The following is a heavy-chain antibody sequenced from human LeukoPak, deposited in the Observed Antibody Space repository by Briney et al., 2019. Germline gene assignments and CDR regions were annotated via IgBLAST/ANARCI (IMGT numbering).Heavy chain of an antibody. CDR1: GFXFSGYE. V-gene: IGHV3-48*03. CDR2: ISGSGSTI. J-gene: IGHJ6*02. Sequence: GGSLRLSCAASGFXFSGYEINWVRQAPGKGLEWVSYISGSGSTIYYADSVKGRFTISRDNAKNSLYLQMNSLRAEDTAVYYCARDMRGASGFWGQGTTVTVSS. D-gene: IGHD1-26*01. CDR3: ARDMRGASGF.